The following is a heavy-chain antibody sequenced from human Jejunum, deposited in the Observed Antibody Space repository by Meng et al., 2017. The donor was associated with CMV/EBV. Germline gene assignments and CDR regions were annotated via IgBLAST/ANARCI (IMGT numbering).Heavy chain of an antibody. J-gene: IGHJ6*02. CDR1: FTFSTYW. Sequence: FTFSTYWMSWIRQAPGKGLEWVVKIKEDGSEKYYVDSVKGRFTISRDNAKNTLYLQMNSLRAEDTAVYYCARGGSSYSYYYGMDVWGQGTTVTVSS. CDR2: IKEDGSEK. V-gene: IGHV3-7*01. CDR3: ARGGSSYSYYYGMDV. D-gene: IGHD2-15*01.